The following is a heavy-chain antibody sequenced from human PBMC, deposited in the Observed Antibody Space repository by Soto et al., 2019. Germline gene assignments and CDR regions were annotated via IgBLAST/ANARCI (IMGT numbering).Heavy chain of an antibody. V-gene: IGHV4-30-2*01. CDR1: GGSISSGGYS. Sequence: QLQLQESGSGLVKPSQTLSLTCAVSGGSISSGGYSWSWIRQPPGKGLEWIGYIYHSGSTYYNPSLKSRVTLSVDRSKNQFALKLSSVTAADTAVYYCARVNGYGEVAPWGQGTLVTVSS. J-gene: IGHJ5*02. CDR2: IYHSGST. CDR3: ARVNGYGEVAP. D-gene: IGHD4-17*01.